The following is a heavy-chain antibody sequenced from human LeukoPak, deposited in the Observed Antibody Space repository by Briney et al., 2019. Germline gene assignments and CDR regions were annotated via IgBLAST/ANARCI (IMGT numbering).Heavy chain of an antibody. Sequence: GGSLRLSCAASGFTFSSYSMHWVRQAPGKGLEWVSSISSSSRYKYYADSVKGRFTISRDNAKNPLYLQLNSLRAEDTAVYYCARVYYYDSSGYLGSGAFDIWGQGTMVTVSS. CDR3: ARVYYYDSSGYLGSGAFDI. CDR1: GFTFSSYS. CDR2: ISSSSRYK. J-gene: IGHJ3*02. D-gene: IGHD3-22*01. V-gene: IGHV3-21*01.